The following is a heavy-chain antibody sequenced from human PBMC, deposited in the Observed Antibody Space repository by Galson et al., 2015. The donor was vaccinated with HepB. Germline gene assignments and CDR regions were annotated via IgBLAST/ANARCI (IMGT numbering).Heavy chain of an antibody. V-gene: IGHV1-3*01. J-gene: IGHJ4*02. Sequence: SVKVSCKASGYTFTSYAMHWVRQAPGQRLEWMGWINAGNGNTKYSQKFQGRVTITRDTSASTAYMELSSLRSEDTAVYYCAREDSSGWPIDYWGQGTLVTVSS. D-gene: IGHD6-19*01. CDR3: AREDSSGWPIDY. CDR2: INAGNGNT. CDR1: GYTFTSYA.